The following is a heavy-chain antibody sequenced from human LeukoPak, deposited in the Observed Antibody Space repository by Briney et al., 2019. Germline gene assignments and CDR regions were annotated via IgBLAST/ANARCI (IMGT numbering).Heavy chain of an antibody. V-gene: IGHV3-48*03. CDR2: IAGSDTRT. J-gene: IGHJ4*02. CDR1: GFAFSAYE. Sequence: GGSLRLSCAASGFAFSAYEMNWVRQAPGKGLEWVSYIAGSDTRTYYADSVKGRFTIFRDNTKNSLYLQMNSLRVEDTGLYCKTLGYHLDSWGQGTLVTVSS. CDR3: TLGYHLDS. D-gene: IGHD3-22*01.